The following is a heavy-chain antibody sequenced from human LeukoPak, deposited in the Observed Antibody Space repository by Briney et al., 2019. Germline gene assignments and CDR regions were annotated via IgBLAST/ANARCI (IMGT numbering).Heavy chain of an antibody. V-gene: IGHV4-39*01. D-gene: IGHD3-10*01. CDR3: ARGYGSGNNWFDP. J-gene: IGHJ5*02. CDR2: IHYSGNT. Sequence: PSETLSLTCTVAGGSICSSSFYWGWIRQPPGKGLEWIASIHYSGNTYYNPSLRSRVTTSVDTSKNQISLKLNSVIAADTAVYFCARGYGSGNNWFDPWGQGTLVTVSS. CDR1: GGSICSSSFY.